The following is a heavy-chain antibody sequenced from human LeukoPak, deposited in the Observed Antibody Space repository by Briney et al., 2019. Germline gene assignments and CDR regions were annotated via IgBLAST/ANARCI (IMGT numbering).Heavy chain of an antibody. D-gene: IGHD6-19*01. Sequence: GGSLRLSCAASGFTFSSYAMHWVRQAPGKGLEWVAVISYDGSNKYYADSVKGRFTISRDNSKNTLYLQMNSLRAEDTAVYYCVMSYSSGWYYFDYWGQGTLVTVSS. V-gene: IGHV3-30-3*01. CDR1: GFTFSSYA. CDR2: ISYDGSNK. J-gene: IGHJ4*02. CDR3: VMSYSSGWYYFDY.